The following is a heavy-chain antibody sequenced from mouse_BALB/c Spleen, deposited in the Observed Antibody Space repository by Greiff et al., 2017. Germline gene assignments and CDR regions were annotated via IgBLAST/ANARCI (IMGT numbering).Heavy chain of an antibody. CDR2: IDPANGNT. CDR3: ARWAVY. Sequence: EVQGVESGAELVKPGASVKLSCTASGFNIKDTYMHWVKQRPEQGLEWIGRIDPANGNTKYDPKFQGKATITADTSSNTAYLQLSSLTSEDTAVYYCARWAVYWGQGTLVTVSA. CDR1: GFNIKDTY. D-gene: IGHD3-3*01. J-gene: IGHJ3*01. V-gene: IGHV14-3*02.